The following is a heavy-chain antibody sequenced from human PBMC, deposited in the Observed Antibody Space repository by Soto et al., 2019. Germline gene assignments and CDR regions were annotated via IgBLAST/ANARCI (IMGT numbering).Heavy chain of an antibody. CDR1: GGSFSGYY. J-gene: IGHJ5*02. CDR2: INHSGST. Sequence: SETLSLTCAVYGGSFSGYYWSWIRQPPGKGLEWIGEINHSGSTNYNPSLKSRVTISVDTSKNQFSLKLSSVTAADTAVYYCARGRRRNYYGSGSYWPNWFDPWGQGTLVTVSS. D-gene: IGHD3-10*01. CDR3: ARGRRRNYYGSGSYWPNWFDP. V-gene: IGHV4-34*01.